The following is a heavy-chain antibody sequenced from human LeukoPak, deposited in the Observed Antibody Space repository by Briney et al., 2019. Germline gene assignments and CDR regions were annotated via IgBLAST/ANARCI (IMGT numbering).Heavy chain of an antibody. D-gene: IGHD6-13*01. CDR1: GFTFSSYE. Sequence: KTGGSLRLSCAASGFTFSSYEMNWVRQAPGKGLEWVSYISSSGSTIYYADSVKGRFTISRDNAKNTLYVQMNSLRADDTAVYYCAREYSVGHDYWGQGTLVTVSS. V-gene: IGHV3-48*03. CDR3: AREYSVGHDY. J-gene: IGHJ4*02. CDR2: ISSSGSTI.